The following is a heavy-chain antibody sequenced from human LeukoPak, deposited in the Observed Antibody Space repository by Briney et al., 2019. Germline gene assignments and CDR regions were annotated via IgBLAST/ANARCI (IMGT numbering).Heavy chain of an antibody. CDR2: IYHSGST. D-gene: IGHD3-22*01. CDR3: ARDRIPDYYDSSGYRGAFDI. V-gene: IGHV4-4*02. J-gene: IGHJ3*02. Sequence: SETLSLTCTVSGGSISSSNWWSWVRQPPGKGLEWIGEIYHSGSTNYNPSLKSRVTISVDKSKNQFSLKLSSVTAADTAVYYCARDRIPDYYDSSGYRGAFDIWGQGTMVTVSS. CDR1: GGSISSSNW.